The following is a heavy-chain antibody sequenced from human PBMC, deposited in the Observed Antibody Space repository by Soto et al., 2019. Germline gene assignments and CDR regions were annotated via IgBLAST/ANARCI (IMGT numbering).Heavy chain of an antibody. CDR2: ISGSGGST. J-gene: IGHJ3*02. CDR1: GFTFSSYA. D-gene: IGHD6-13*01. V-gene: IGHV3-23*01. CDR3: AKVRQPSSDADAFDI. Sequence: GSLRLSCAASGFTFSSYAMSWVRQAPGKGLEWVSAISGSGGSTYYADSVKGRFTIPRDNSKNTLYLQMNSLRAEDTAVYYCAKVRQPSSDADAFDIWGQGTMVTVSS.